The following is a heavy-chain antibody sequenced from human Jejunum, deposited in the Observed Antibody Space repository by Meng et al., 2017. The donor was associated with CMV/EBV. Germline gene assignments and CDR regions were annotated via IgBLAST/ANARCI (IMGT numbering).Heavy chain of an antibody. J-gene: IGHJ4*02. Sequence: VQVVESGGGLAQPGGSLKLSCAASGFTFSASAIHWVRQAPGKGLEWVAFIRYDGTVQNYADSVRGRFTISRDNSWNMLSLEMNSLRPEDTAVYYCAKVGFGWYSIDYWGQGTLVTVSS. CDR2: IRYDGTVQ. D-gene: IGHD6-19*01. CDR1: GFTFSASA. V-gene: IGHV3-30*02. CDR3: AKVGFGWYSIDY.